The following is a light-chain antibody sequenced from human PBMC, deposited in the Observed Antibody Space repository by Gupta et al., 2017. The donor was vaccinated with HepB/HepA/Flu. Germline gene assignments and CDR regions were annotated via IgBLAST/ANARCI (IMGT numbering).Light chain of an antibody. CDR1: NIGSKS. J-gene: IGLJ2*01. CDR3: QVLDSISEYHVV. Sequence: SYVLTPPPSVSVAPGKTARLTCGGNNIGSKSAHWYQHKPGQAPVLVVYDDSDRPSGIPERFSGSNSGNTATLTISMVEAGDEADYYCQVLDSISEYHVVFGGGTKLTVL. CDR2: DDS. V-gene: IGLV3-21*03.